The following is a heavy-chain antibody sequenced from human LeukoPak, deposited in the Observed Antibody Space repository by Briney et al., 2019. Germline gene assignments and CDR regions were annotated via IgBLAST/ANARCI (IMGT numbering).Heavy chain of an antibody. CDR1: GGTFSSYA. CDR2: IIPILGIA. D-gene: IGHD3-22*01. J-gene: IGHJ5*02. Sequence: ASVKVSCKASGGTFSSYAISWVRQAPGQGLEWMGRIIPILGIANYAQKFQGRVTITADKSTSTAYMELSSLRSEDTAVYYCARGYYDSSGYLVPDWFDPWGQGTLVTVSS. V-gene: IGHV1-69*04. CDR3: ARGYYDSSGYLVPDWFDP.